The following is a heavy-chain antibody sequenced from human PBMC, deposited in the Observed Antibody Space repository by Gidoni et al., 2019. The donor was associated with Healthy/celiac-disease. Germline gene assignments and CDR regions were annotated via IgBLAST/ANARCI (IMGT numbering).Heavy chain of an antibody. CDR2: IYSGGST. D-gene: IGHD2-8*02. J-gene: IGHJ6*02. CDR3: ARVRSWWDGMDV. Sequence: VPLDGSGGGLVRPGASLRLSGAAAGSTVSSNYMSWVRQAAGKGLEWVAVIYSGGSTYYADSVKGRVTISRDTSKNTLYLQMNSLRAEDTAVYYCARVRSWWDGMDVWGQGTTVTVSS. V-gene: IGHV3-66*02. CDR1: GSTVSSNY.